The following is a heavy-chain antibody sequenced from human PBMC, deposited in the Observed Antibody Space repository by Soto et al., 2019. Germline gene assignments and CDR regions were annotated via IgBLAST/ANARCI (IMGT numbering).Heavy chain of an antibody. CDR1: GFTFSSYG. Sequence: QVQLVESGGGVVQPGRSPRLSCAASGFTFSSYGMHWVRQAPGKGLEWVAVISYDGSNKYYADSVKGRFTISRDNSKNTLYLQMNSLRAEDTAVYYCASDTTYSSGWPPDAFDYWGQGTLVTVSS. CDR2: ISYDGSNK. V-gene: IGHV3-30*03. J-gene: IGHJ4*02. CDR3: ASDTTYSSGWPPDAFDY. D-gene: IGHD6-19*01.